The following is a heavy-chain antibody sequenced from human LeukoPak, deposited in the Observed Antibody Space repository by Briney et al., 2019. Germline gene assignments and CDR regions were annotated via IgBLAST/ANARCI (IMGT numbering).Heavy chain of an antibody. CDR3: ATETNGRYYDY. J-gene: IGHJ4*02. CDR1: GLTFSTSG. CDR2: IGPTGFDR. D-gene: IGHD1-14*01. Sequence: PGGSLRLSCTTSGLTFSTSGFNWVRQAPGKGLEWVASIGPTGFDRYHADSIKGRFTISRDNANNFLYLQVDSLRAEDTAVYYCATETNGRYYDYWGQGTLLTVSS. V-gene: IGHV3-21*06.